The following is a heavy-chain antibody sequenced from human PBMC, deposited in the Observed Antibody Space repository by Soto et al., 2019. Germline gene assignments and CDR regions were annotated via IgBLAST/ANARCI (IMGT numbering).Heavy chain of an antibody. J-gene: IGHJ4*02. CDR1: GFTFNTFG. CDR3: AKSPNFYCSSYHCYKYDFDY. CDR2: ISYDGSDK. V-gene: IGHV3-30*18. Sequence: ESGGGVVLPGRSLRLSCAASGFTFNTFGMHWVRQAPGKGLEWVAVISYDGSDKYYSDSVRGRFTISRDNSMNTLYLQMNSLRTEDTAVYYCAKSPNFYCSSYHCYKYDFDYWGQGTLVTVSS. D-gene: IGHD2-2*01.